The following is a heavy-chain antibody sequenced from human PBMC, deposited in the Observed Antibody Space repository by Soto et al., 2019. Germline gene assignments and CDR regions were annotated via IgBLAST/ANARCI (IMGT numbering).Heavy chain of an antibody. J-gene: IGHJ4*02. CDR1: GFDFNKYA. CDR2: ITSNGDST. Sequence: GSLRLSCAAFGFDFNKYAMTWVRQAPGKGLQWVSSITSNGDSTYYADSVKGRFTTSRDNSKNTLYLQMNSLRADDTAVFYCAKDSPYYTTYPLYFDSWGQGTLGTGSS. V-gene: IGHV3-23*01. CDR3: AKDSPYYTTYPLYFDS. D-gene: IGHD3-3*01.